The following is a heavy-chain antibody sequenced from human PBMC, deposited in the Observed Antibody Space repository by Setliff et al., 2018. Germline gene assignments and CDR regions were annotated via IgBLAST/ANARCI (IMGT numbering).Heavy chain of an antibody. Sequence: GGSLRLSCAGSGLTVSGNYMNWVRQAPGKGLEWVSLIYTGGNTKYADSVKGRFSISTDNSKNTVYLQMNTLRAEDTAVYYCAKGGVFGSSYFDVWGRGALVTSPQ. CDR3: AKGGVFGSSYFDV. J-gene: IGHJ2*01. V-gene: IGHV3-53*01. D-gene: IGHD3-10*02. CDR2: IYTGGNT. CDR1: GLTVSGNY.